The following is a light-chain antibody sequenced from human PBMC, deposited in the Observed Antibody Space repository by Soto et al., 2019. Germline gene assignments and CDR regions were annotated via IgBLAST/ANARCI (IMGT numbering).Light chain of an antibody. J-gene: IGLJ3*02. CDR2: EVS. V-gene: IGLV2-14*01. Sequence: QSALTQPASVSGSPGQSITISCTGTSSDVCGYNYVSWYQQHPGKAPKLMIYEVSNRPSGVSNRVSGSKSGNTASLTISGLQAEDEADYYFSSYTSSSTLVFGGGTKLTVL. CDR1: SSDVCGYNY. CDR3: SSYTSSSTLV.